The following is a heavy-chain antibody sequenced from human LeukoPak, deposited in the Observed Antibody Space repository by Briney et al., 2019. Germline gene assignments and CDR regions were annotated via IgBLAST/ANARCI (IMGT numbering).Heavy chain of an antibody. Sequence: SETLSLTCTVSGGSINGFYWNWIRQPAGKRLEWIGRIYTSGSTNYNPSLKSRVTISVDTSKNQFSLKLSSVTAADTAVYYCARSYYGSGSYGLYFDYWGQGTLVTVSS. J-gene: IGHJ4*02. V-gene: IGHV4-4*07. CDR2: IYTSGST. CDR1: GGSINGFY. D-gene: IGHD3-10*01. CDR3: ARSYYGSGSYGLYFDY.